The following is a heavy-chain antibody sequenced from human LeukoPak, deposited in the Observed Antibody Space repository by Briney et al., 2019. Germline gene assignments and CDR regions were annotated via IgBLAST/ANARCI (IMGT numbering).Heavy chain of an antibody. V-gene: IGHV4-34*01. D-gene: IGHD6-19*01. CDR3: ARLRQWLVPGYFQH. CDR2: INHSGST. CDR1: GGSFSGYY. J-gene: IGHJ1*01. Sequence: PSETPSLTCAVYGGSFSGYYWSWIRQPPGKGLEWIGEINHSGSTNYDPSLKSRVTISVDTSKNQFSLKLSSVTAADTAVYYCARLRQWLVPGYFQHWGQGTLVTVSS.